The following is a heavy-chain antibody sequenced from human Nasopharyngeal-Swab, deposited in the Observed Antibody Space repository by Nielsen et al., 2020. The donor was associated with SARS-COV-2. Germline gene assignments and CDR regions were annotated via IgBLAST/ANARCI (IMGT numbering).Heavy chain of an antibody. V-gene: IGHV3-48*04. CDR1: GFTFSSYS. CDR3: ARDTGTRY. D-gene: IGHD1-1*01. CDR2: ISSSSSTI. J-gene: IGHJ4*02. Sequence: GESLKISCTASGFTFSSYSMNWVRQAPGKGPEWVSYISSSSSTIYYAYSVKGRFTISRDNTKNSLYLQMNTLRAEDTGVYYCARDTGTRYWGQGTLVTVSS.